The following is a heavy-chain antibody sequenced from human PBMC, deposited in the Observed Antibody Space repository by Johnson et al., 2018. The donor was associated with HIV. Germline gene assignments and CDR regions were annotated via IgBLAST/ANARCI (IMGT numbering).Heavy chain of an antibody. J-gene: IGHJ3*02. CDR2: IRGSGSTI. CDR1: GFTSSSPG. CDR3: ARGSRYTYDNDDAHLLHAFDI. V-gene: IGHV3-48*04. D-gene: IGHD3-22*01. Sequence: VQLVESGVGAVQLERSLSLPCPAPGFTSSSPGMPWVGQAPGKGLEWVSSIRGSGSTITYADSVKGRLPISRANAKNSLYLQMNSLRAEDTAVYYCARGSRYTYDNDDAHLLHAFDIWGQGTMVTVSS.